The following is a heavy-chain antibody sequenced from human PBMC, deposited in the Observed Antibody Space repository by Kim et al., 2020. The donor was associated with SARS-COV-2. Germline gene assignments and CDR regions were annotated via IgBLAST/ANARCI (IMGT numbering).Heavy chain of an antibody. V-gene: IGHV1-69*06. CDR1: GGPFSTYA. D-gene: IGHD5-12*01. CDR2: IIPMFGTA. Sequence: SVKVSCKASGGPFSTYAISWVRQAPGQGLEWMGGIIPMFGTANYAQKFQGRVTITADKSTSTAYMELSSLRYEEKAGYYCAIGYGEDIVATPSPYWFQG. CDR3: AIGYGEDIVATPSPY. J-gene: IGHJ4*02.